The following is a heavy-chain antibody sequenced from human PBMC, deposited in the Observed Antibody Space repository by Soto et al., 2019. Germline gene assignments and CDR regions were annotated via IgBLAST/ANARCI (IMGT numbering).Heavy chain of an antibody. V-gene: IGHV4-31*03. CDR1: VGSISSGGYY. Sequence: TLSLTCTVSVGSISSGGYYWSWIRQHPGKGLEWIGYIYYSGSTYYNPSLKSRVTISVDTSKNQFSLKLSSVTAADTAVYYCARDRRYCSSTSCYEGYYYYYGMDVWGQGTTVTVSS. D-gene: IGHD2-2*01. CDR2: IYYSGST. J-gene: IGHJ6*02. CDR3: ARDRRYCSSTSCYEGYYYYYGMDV.